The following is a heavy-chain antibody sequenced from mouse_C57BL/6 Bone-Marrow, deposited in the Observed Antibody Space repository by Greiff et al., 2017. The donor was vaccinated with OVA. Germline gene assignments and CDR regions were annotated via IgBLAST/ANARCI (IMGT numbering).Heavy chain of an antibody. CDR2: IHPNSGST. CDR1: GYTFTSYW. CDR3: ARVPLYYYGSSYVAY. D-gene: IGHD1-1*01. Sequence: QVQLQQPGAELVKPGASVKLSCKASGYTFTSYWMHWVKQRPGQGLEWIGMIHPNSGSTNYNEKFKGKATLTVDKSSSTAYMQLSSLTSEDSAVYYCARVPLYYYGSSYVAYWGQGTLVTVSA. J-gene: IGHJ3*01. V-gene: IGHV1-64*01.